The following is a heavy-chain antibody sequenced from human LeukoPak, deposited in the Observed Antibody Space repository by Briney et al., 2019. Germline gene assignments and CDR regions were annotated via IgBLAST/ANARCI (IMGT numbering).Heavy chain of an antibody. CDR1: GGSISNYY. J-gene: IGHJ4*02. CDR3: ARGGITMVRGVILFKSKFLYFDY. V-gene: IGHV4-34*01. D-gene: IGHD3-10*01. CDR2: INHSGST. Sequence: PSETLSLTCTVSGGSISNYYWSWIRQPPGKGLEWIGEINHSGSTNYNPSLKSRVTISVDTSKNQFSLKLSSVTAADTAVYYCARGGITMVRGVILFKSKFLYFDYWGQGTLVTVSS.